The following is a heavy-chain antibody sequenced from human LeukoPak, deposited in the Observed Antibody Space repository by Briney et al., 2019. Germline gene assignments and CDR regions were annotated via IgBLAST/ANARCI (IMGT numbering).Heavy chain of an antibody. CDR2: INPNSGGT. V-gene: IGHV1-2*02. CDR1: GYTFTGYY. D-gene: IGHD2-15*01. J-gene: IGHJ4*02. Sequence: ASVKVSCKASGYTFTGYYMHWVRQAPGQGLEWMGRINPNSGGTNYAQKFQGRVTMTRDTSISTAYMELSRLRSDDTAVYYCASSPPGYCNTGSCYSLYFDYWGQGTLVTVSS. CDR3: ASSPPGYCNTGSCYSLYFDY.